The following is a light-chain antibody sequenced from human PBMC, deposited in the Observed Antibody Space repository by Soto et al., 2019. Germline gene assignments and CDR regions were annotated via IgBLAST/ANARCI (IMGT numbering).Light chain of an antibody. J-gene: IGLJ2*01. V-gene: IGLV4-69*01. Sequence: QSVLTQSPSASASLGASVNLTCTLSSGHSSYAIAWHQQQPEKGPRYLMNLNSDGSHRKGDGIPDRFSGSSSGAERYLTISSLQSEDEADYYCQTWGTGIRVFGGGTKLTVL. CDR2: LNSDGSH. CDR3: QTWGTGIRV. CDR1: SGHSSYA.